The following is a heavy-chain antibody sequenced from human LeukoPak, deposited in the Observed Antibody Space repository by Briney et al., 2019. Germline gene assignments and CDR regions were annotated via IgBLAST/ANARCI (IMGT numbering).Heavy chain of an antibody. CDR2: ISGSGGST. J-gene: IGHJ4*02. CDR3: AKEQAGYYGSGSTIDY. V-gene: IGHV3-23*01. D-gene: IGHD3-10*01. Sequence: GGSLRLSCAASGFTFSSYAMSWVRQAPGKGLEWVSAISGSGGSTYYADSVKGRFTISRDNSKNTLYLQMNSLRAEDTAVYYCAKEQAGYYGSGSTIDYWGQGTLVTVSS. CDR1: GFTFSSYA.